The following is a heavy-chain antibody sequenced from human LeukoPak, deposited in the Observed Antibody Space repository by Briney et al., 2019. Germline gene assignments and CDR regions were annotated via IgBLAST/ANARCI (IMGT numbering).Heavy chain of an antibody. V-gene: IGHV3-9*01. CDR1: GFTFDDYA. J-gene: IGHJ3*02. CDR2: ISWNSGSI. Sequence: PGRSLRLSCAASGFTFDDYAMHWVRQAPGKGLEWVSGISWNSGSIGYADSVKGRFTISRDNAKNSLYLQMNSLRAEDTALYYCAKATGYSSSWGAFDIWGQGTMVTVSS. D-gene: IGHD6-13*01. CDR3: AKATGYSSSWGAFDI.